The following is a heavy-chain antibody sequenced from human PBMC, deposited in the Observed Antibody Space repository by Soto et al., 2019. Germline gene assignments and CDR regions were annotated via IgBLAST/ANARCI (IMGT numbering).Heavy chain of an antibody. CDR2: SIDKAQAYSS. CDR3: VRATYFSDSSGYTRCFDY. D-gene: IGHD3-22*01. Sequence: PGGPLRFSFAGFGLTLSDPYIAWVPQAPGKGLEWVGRSIDKAQAYSSASAASVKGRCPTSREESKTSVYLQMNSLKTEDTAVYYCVRATYFSDSSGYTRCFDYWGQGTLVTVSS. J-gene: IGHJ4*02. CDR1: GLTLSDPY. V-gene: IGHV3-72*01.